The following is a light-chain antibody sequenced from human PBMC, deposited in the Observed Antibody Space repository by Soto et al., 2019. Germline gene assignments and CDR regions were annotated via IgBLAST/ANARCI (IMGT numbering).Light chain of an antibody. V-gene: IGKV1-39*01. CDR3: QQSYSTKWT. CDR1: QGISTY. J-gene: IGKJ1*01. CDR2: AAS. Sequence: DIQMTQSPSSLSASVGDRVTITCRASQGISTYLNWYQQKPGKAPKLLIYAASSLQSGVPSRFSGSGSETDFTLTISSLKPEDFATYSCQQSYSTKWTFGQGTKVEIK.